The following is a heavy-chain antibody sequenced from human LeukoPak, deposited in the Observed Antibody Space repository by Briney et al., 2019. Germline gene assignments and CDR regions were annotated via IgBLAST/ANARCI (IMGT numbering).Heavy chain of an antibody. Sequence: PGRSLRLSCAASGFTFSSYGMHWVRQAPGKGLEWVAVIWYDGSNKYYADSVKGRFTISRDNSKNTLYLQLNSLRADDTAVYYCARDPPTRQYTNSFSLDYWGQGTLVTVSS. D-gene: IGHD6-13*01. CDR1: GFTFSSYG. CDR3: ARDPPTRQYTNSFSLDY. J-gene: IGHJ4*02. CDR2: IWYDGSNK. V-gene: IGHV3-33*01.